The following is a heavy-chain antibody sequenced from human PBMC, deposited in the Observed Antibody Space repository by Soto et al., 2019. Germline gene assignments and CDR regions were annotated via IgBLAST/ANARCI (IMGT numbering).Heavy chain of an antibody. CDR3: ERGRSGLRSTCYDDYNYFCP. Sequence: SETLSLTCPVSGRSINSFCSTWIRQPPGRGLEWVGHIYYTGSTSYNPSLRSRVTISVDTSKNQVSLKLRSVTAADTAVYYCERGRSGLRSTCYDDYNYFCPCGRESLVTISS. J-gene: IGHJ5*02. CDR1: GRSINSFC. CDR2: IYYTGST. V-gene: IGHV4-59*01. D-gene: IGHD2-2*01.